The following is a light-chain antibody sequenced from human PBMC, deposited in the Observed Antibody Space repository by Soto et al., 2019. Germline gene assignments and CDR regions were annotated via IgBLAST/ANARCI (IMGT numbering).Light chain of an antibody. CDR3: ATWDNSLSGNWV. J-gene: IGLJ3*02. CDR1: SSNIENNY. Sequence: QSVLTQPPSVSAAPGQKVSISCSGSSSNIENNYVFWYQQLPETAPKLLIYENSKRPSGIPDRFSASKSGASATLGITGLQTGDEADYYCATWDNSLSGNWVFGGGTKLTVL. V-gene: IGLV1-51*01. CDR2: ENS.